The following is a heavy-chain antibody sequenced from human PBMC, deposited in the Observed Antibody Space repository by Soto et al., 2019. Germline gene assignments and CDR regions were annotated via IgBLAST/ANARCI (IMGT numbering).Heavy chain of an antibody. CDR3: ARQVVVVVADTAKGLGMDV. Sequence: GGSLRLSCAASGFTFDDYGMSWVRQAPGKGLEWVSGINWNGGSTGYADSVKGRFTISRDNAKNSLYLQMNSLRAEDTALYYCARQVVVVVADTAKGLGMDVCGQGTTVTVSS. V-gene: IGHV3-20*04. D-gene: IGHD2-15*01. J-gene: IGHJ6*02. CDR1: GFTFDDYG. CDR2: INWNGGST.